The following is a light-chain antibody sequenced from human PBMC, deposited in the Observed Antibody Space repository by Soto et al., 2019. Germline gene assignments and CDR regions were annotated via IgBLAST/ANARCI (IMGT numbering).Light chain of an antibody. CDR1: SSDIGAYNY. V-gene: IGLV2-14*01. CDR2: EVS. J-gene: IGLJ2*01. CDR3: ASYTPRPPMV. Sequence: QSALTQPASVSGSPGQSITISCSGTSSDIGAYNYVSWYQHHPGKAPKLIIFEVSFRPLGISNRFSASKSGSTASLTISGLQAEDEADYYCASYTPRPPMVFGGGTKVTVL.